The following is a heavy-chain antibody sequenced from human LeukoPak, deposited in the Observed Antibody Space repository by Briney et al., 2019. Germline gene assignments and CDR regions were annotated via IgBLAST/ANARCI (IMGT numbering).Heavy chain of an antibody. CDR3: ATGVATAFTY. J-gene: IGHJ4*02. D-gene: IGHD5-12*01. V-gene: IGHV1-2*02. CDR1: GYTFTGYY. Sequence: ASVKVSCTASGYTFTGYYIHWVRQAPGQGLEWMAFTNPDSSDSYSAPKFQGRVTMTRDTSISTASMEVSWLTSDDTAAYYCATGVATAFTYWGQGTLVIVSS. CDR2: TNPDSSDS.